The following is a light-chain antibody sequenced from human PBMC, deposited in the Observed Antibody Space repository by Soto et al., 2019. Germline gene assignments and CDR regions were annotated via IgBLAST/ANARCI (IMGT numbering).Light chain of an antibody. Sequence: DIQMTQSPSSLSASVGDRVTITCQASQDIRKYLNWYQHKPGKAPKLLIYDASNLETGVPSRFSGGGSGTDFTFTISSLQPEDIATYYCHHYDNLPPTFGPGTKVHI. V-gene: IGKV1-33*01. CDR2: DAS. CDR3: HHYDNLPPT. J-gene: IGKJ3*01. CDR1: QDIRKY.